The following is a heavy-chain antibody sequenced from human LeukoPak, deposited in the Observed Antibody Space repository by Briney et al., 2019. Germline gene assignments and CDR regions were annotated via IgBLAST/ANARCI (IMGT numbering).Heavy chain of an antibody. Sequence: SETLSLTSTVSGDSLSPTYRNSIWQPPGKGLEWIGYVYYSGSTNYNPSLKSRVTISVDTSNNQFFLKLTSVTAADTAMQYRARVSTGGVSDFWGQGTLVTVSS. CDR1: GDSLSPTY. CDR3: ARVSTGGVSDF. J-gene: IGHJ4*02. CDR2: VYYSGST. V-gene: IGHV4-59*08. D-gene: IGHD5/OR15-5a*01.